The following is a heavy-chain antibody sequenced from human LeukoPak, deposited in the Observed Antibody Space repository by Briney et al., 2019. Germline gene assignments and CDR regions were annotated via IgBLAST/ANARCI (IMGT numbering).Heavy chain of an antibody. V-gene: IGHV3-21*01. CDR2: ISSSSSYI. D-gene: IGHD3-3*01. J-gene: IGHJ3*02. CDR1: GFTFSSYS. CDR3: ARQLITIFGVVIPDAFDI. Sequence: GGSLRLSCAASGFTFSSYSMNWVRQAPGKGLEWVSSISSSSSYIYYADSVKGRFTISRDNSKNTLYLQMNSLRAEDTAVYYCARQLITIFGVVIPDAFDIWGQGTMVTVSS.